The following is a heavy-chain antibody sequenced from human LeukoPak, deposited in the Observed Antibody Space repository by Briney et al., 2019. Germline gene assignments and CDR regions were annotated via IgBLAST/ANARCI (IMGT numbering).Heavy chain of an antibody. CDR2: IYHSGST. D-gene: IGHD2-15*01. J-gene: IGHJ6*03. CDR3: VRGIVVVAQLGYYFYYMDV. V-gene: IGHV4-38-2*02. CDR1: GYSISSGYY. Sequence: SETLSLTCTVSGYSISSGYYWGWIRQPPGKGLEWIGSIYHSGSTYYSPPLKSRVTISVDTSKNQFSLKLSSVTAADTAVYYCVRGIVVVAQLGYYFYYMDVWGKGTTVTISS.